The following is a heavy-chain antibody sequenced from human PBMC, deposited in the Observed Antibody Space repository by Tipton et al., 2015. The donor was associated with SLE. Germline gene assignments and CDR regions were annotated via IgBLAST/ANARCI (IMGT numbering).Heavy chain of an antibody. CDR2: IYTSGST. D-gene: IGHD5-18*01. J-gene: IGHJ6*02. V-gene: IGHV4-61*09. CDR1: GGSISSGSYY. CDR3: ARGDDDTAMPGGMDV. Sequence: TLSLTCTVSGGSISSGSYYWSWIRQPAGKGLEWIGYIYTSGSTNYNPSLKSRVTISVDTSKNQFSLKLSSVTAADTAVYYCARGDDDTAMPGGMDVWGQGTTFTVSS.